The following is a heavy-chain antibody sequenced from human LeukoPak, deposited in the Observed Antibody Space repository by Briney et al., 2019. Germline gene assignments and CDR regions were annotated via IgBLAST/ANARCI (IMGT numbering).Heavy chain of an antibody. Sequence: GGSLRLSCAASGFSFSGYSMNWVRQSPGQGLEWISYISRGSHTIYYADSVRGRFTISRDDAKNSLYLQMNSLRAEDTGIYYCSRETTSGYWGQGTLVTVSS. CDR1: GFSFSGYS. V-gene: IGHV3-48*04. CDR3: SRETTSGY. J-gene: IGHJ4*02. D-gene: IGHD1-1*01. CDR2: ISRGSHTI.